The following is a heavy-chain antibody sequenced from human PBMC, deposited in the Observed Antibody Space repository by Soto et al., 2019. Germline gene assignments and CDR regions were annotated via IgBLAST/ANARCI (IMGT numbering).Heavy chain of an antibody. CDR2: ISGSGGST. CDR3: AKLPGTRYYDYVLHY. CDR1: VFTFSSYA. Sequence: GGSLRLSCASSVFTFSSYAMSWVRQAPGKGLEWVSAISGSGGSTYYADSVKGRFTISRDNSKNTLYLQMNSLRAEDTAVYYCAKLPGTRYYDYVLHYWGQGTLVTVSS. D-gene: IGHD3-16*01. J-gene: IGHJ4*02. V-gene: IGHV3-23*01.